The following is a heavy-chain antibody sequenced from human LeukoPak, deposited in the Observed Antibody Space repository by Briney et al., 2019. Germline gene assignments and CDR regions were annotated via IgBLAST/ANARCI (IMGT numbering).Heavy chain of an antibody. CDR1: GFTFGEYG. D-gene: IGHD3-22*01. CDR2: INWNGGST. V-gene: IGHV3-20*04. Sequence: GGSLRLSCAASGFTFGEYGMSWVRQAPGKGLEWVSGINWNGGSTGYADSVKGRFTISRDNAKNSLYLQMNSLRAEDTALYYCARARSDGYFDSSGYSYYFDYWGQGTLVTVSS. CDR3: ARARSDGYFDSSGYSYYFDY. J-gene: IGHJ4*02.